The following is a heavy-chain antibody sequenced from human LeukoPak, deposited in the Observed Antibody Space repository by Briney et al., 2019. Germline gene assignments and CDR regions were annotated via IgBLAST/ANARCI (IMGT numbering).Heavy chain of an antibody. CDR3: AKGIVRAAISNSDY. D-gene: IGHD2-2*01. CDR1: GFTSTGYA. Sequence: PGGSLRLSCAASGFTSTGYAMSSVPQAPGKGLEWVSGISGSGGSTYYADSVKGRFTISRDNSKNTLYLQMNSLRAEDTAVYYRAKGIVRAAISNSDYWGQGTLVTVSS. V-gene: IGHV3-23*01. CDR2: ISGSGGST. J-gene: IGHJ4*02.